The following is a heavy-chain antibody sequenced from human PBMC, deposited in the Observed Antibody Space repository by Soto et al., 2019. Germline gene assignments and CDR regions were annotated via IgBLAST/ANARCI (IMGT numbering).Heavy chain of an antibody. D-gene: IGHD6-19*01. V-gene: IGHV3-30*18. CDR3: AKGGGSGWFVDY. CDR2: ISYDGSNK. CDR1: GFTFSSYG. Sequence: QVQLVESGGGVVQPGRSLRLSCAASGFTFSSYGMHWVRQAPGKGLAWVAGISYDGSNKYYADSVKGRFTISRDNSKNTLYLQMNSLRAEETAVYYCAKGGGSGWFVDYWGQGTLVTVSS. J-gene: IGHJ4*02.